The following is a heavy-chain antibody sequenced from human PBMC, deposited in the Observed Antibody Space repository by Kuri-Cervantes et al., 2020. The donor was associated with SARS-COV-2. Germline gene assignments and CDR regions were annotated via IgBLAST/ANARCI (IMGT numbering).Heavy chain of an antibody. D-gene: IGHD5-12*01. CDR3: AREVSGATIVYYYYGMGV. V-gene: IGHV1-69*10. Sequence: SVKVSCKTSGGTFSSSVISWVRQAPGQGLEWVGGIIPLSGIADYAQRFQGTVTITADKSTSTVYMELNSLRAEDTAVYYCAREVSGATIVYYYYGMGVWGQGTTVTVSS. CDR2: IIPLSGIA. CDR1: GGTFSSSV. J-gene: IGHJ6*02.